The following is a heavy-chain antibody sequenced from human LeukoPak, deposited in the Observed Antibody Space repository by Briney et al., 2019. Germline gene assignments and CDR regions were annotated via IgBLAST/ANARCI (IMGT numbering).Heavy chain of an antibody. CDR1: GFTFSNYA. CDR2: ISDDGRRT. J-gene: IGHJ4*02. D-gene: IGHD6-6*01. Sequence: PGGSLRLSCAASGFTFSNYAMSWVRQAPGKGLEWVSAISDDGRRTYYADSVEGRFTISKDNSKNPLYLQMNNLRAEDAAVYYCAKRVPYSSSSVYFDCWGRGTLVTVSS. CDR3: AKRVPYSSSSVYFDC. V-gene: IGHV3-23*01.